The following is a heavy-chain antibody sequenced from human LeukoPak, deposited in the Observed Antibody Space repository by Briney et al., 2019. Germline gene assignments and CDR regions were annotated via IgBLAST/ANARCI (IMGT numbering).Heavy chain of an antibody. Sequence: GGSLRLPCAASGFTFSSYAIHWVRQAPGKGLEWVAVISYDGSNKYYADSVKGRFTISRDNSKNTLYLQMNSLRAEDTAVYYCASTVFAYYYYGMDVWGQGTTVTVSS. CDR3: ASTVFAYYYYGMDV. D-gene: IGHD4-17*01. J-gene: IGHJ6*02. V-gene: IGHV3-30-3*01. CDR2: ISYDGSNK. CDR1: GFTFSSYA.